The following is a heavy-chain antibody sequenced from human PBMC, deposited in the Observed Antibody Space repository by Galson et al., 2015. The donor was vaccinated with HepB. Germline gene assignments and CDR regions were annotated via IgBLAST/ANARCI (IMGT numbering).Heavy chain of an antibody. J-gene: IGHJ6*02. Sequence: SLRLSCAGSGFTFSFYSLNWVRQAPGKGLEWVSSISSDGIYKFYADSVRGRFSISRDDARKSLFLQMDSLSAEDTAVYYCARPTSRTISSMITEYFYYGMAVWGQGTTVTVAS. CDR1: GFTFSFYS. D-gene: IGHD2/OR15-2a*01. CDR3: ARPTSRTISSMITEYFYYGMAV. CDR2: ISSDGIYK. V-gene: IGHV3-21*04.